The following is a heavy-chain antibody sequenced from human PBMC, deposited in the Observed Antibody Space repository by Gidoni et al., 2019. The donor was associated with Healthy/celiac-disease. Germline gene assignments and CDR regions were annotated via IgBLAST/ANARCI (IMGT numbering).Heavy chain of an antibody. D-gene: IGHD6-13*01. Sequence: QVQPVGSGGGVVPPGRSLRPSCAASGSHFRSSALHWVRQAPGKGLEWVAVISYDGSNKYYADSVKGRFTISRDNSKNTLYLQMNSLRAEDTAVYYCARDRGYSSSWWGDWGQGTLVTVSS. CDR3: ARDRGYSSSWWGD. J-gene: IGHJ4*02. CDR2: ISYDGSNK. CDR1: GSHFRSSA. V-gene: IGHV3-30-3*01.